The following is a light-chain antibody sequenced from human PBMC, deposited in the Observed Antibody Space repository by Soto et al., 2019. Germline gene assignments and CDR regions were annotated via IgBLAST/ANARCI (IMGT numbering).Light chain of an antibody. J-gene: IGKJ2*01. CDR1: QSISTY. CDR3: QQSYTIPYT. CDR2: AAS. V-gene: IGKV1-39*01. Sequence: DIQMTQSPSSLPASVGDRVTLTCRASQSISTYLNWYQQKPGKAPKLLIYAASSLQSGVPSRLSGSGSGTDFTLTISSLQREDFATYYCQQSYTIPYTFGQGTKLEIK.